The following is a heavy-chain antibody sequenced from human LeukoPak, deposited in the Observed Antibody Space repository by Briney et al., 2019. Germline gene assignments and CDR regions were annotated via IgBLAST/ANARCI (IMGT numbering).Heavy chain of an antibody. D-gene: IGHD1-26*01. CDR3: ARALVWELQMGNWFDP. J-gene: IGHJ5*02. V-gene: IGHV4-34*01. CDR1: GGSFSGYY. CDR2: INHSGST. Sequence: PSETLSLTCAVYGGSFSGYYWSWIRQPPGKGLEWIGEINHSGSTNYNPSLKSRVTISVDTSKNQFSLKLSSVTAADTAVYYCARALVWELQMGNWFDPWGQGTLVTVSS.